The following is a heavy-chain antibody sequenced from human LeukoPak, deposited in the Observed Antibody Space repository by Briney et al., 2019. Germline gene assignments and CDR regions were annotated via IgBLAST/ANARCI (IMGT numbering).Heavy chain of an antibody. V-gene: IGHV1-69*04. CDR3: ARDRGNKIVVVPAAILGMDV. CDR1: GGTFSSYA. Sequence: SVKVSCKASGGTFSSYAISWVRQAPGQGLEWMGRIIPILGIASYAQKFQGRVTITADKSTSTAYMELSSLRSEDTAVYYCARDRGNKIVVVPAAILGMDVWGQGTTVTVSS. D-gene: IGHD2-2*01. J-gene: IGHJ6*02. CDR2: IIPILGIA.